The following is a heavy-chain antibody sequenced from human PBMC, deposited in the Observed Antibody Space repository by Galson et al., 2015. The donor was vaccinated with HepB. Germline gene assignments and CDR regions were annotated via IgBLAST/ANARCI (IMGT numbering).Heavy chain of an antibody. Sequence: SVKVSCKASGYTLTGYYLHWVRQAPGQGLEWMGWINPKSGGTNFTQKFQGRVTMTRDTSFSTAYMELSRLGSDDTAVYYCARGFGIAAAGFHFDYWGQGTLVTVSS. V-gene: IGHV1-2*02. CDR1: GYTLTGYY. CDR2: INPKSGGT. J-gene: IGHJ4*02. D-gene: IGHD6-13*01. CDR3: ARGFGIAAAGFHFDY.